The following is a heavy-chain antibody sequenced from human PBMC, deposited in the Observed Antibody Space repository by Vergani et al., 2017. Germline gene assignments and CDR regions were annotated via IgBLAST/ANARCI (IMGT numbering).Heavy chain of an antibody. Sequence: EVQLVESGGGLVKPGGSLRLSCAASGFTFSSYSMNWVRQAPGKGLEWVSSISRSSSDIYYADSVKGRFSISRDNAKNSLYLQMNSRRAEDTAVYYCAGDLFYYDSSGYYSGFFAYWGQGTLVIVSS. CDR1: GFTFSSYS. D-gene: IGHD3-22*01. V-gene: IGHV3-21*01. CDR2: ISRSSSDI. J-gene: IGHJ4*02. CDR3: AGDLFYYDSSGYYSGFFAY.